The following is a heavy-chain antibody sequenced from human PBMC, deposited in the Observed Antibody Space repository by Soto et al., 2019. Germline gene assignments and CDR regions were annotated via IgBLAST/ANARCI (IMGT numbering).Heavy chain of an antibody. CDR3: ARVGPWVPYYYDSSPYTFENWFDP. Sequence: SETLSLTCAVSGYSISSGYYWGWLRQPPGKGLEWMGSIYHGGSTYYNPSLNSRVTLSICMANHHVSLILNPVPAADTAVYYCARVGPWVPYYYDSSPYTFENWFDPWGQGTLVSVSS. CDR2: IYHGGST. CDR1: GYSISSGYY. J-gene: IGHJ5*02. V-gene: IGHV4-38-2*01. D-gene: IGHD3-22*01.